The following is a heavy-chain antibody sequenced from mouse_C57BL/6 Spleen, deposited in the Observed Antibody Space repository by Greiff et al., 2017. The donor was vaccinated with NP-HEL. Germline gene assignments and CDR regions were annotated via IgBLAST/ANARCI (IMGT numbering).Heavy chain of an antibody. CDR2: IYPSDSEN. J-gene: IGHJ4*01. D-gene: IGHD2-3*01. Sequence: VQLQQPGAELVRPGSSVKLSCKASGYTFTSYWMDWVKQRPGQGLEWIGNIYPSDSENHYNQKFKDKATLTVDKSSSTTYMQLSSLTSEDSAVYYCARFGYYEYAMDYWGQGTSVTVSS. CDR3: ARFGYYEYAMDY. CDR1: GYTFTSYW. V-gene: IGHV1-61*01.